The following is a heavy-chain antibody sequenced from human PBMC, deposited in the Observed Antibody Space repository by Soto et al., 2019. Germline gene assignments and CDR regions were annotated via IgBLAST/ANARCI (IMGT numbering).Heavy chain of an antibody. CDR2: IKSKTDGGTT. J-gene: IGHJ6*03. V-gene: IGHV3-15*01. CDR1: GFTFSNAW. CDR3: TTYCTNGVCSYYYYYMDF. Sequence: EVQLVESGGGLVKPGGSLRLSCAASGFTFSNAWMSWVRQAPGKGLEWVGRIKSKTDGGTTDYAAPVKGRFTISRDDSKNTLYLQMNSLKTEDTAVYYCTTYCTNGVCSYYYYYMDFWGKGTTVTVSS. D-gene: IGHD2-8*01.